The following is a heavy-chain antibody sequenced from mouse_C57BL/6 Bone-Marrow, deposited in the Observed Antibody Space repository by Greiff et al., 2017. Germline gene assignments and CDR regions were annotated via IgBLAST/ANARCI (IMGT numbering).Heavy chain of an antibody. CDR2: IYPGSGNT. Sequence: VKLMESGAELVRPGASVKLSCKASGYTFTDSYINWVKQRPGQGLEWIARIYPGSGNTYYNEKFKGKATLTAEKSSSTAYMQLSSLTSEDSAVYFGARSGVITTVVRDAMDYGGQGTSVTVSS. V-gene: IGHV1-76*01. CDR3: ARSGVITTVVRDAMDY. J-gene: IGHJ4*01. CDR1: GYTFTDSY. D-gene: IGHD1-1*01.